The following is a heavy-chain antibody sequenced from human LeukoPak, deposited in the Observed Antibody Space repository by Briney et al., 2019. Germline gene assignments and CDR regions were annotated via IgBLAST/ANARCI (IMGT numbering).Heavy chain of an antibody. V-gene: IGHV4-30-4*01. CDR1: GGSISSGDYY. CDR3: ARVRTTVTTRGAFDI. Sequence: SETLSLTCTVSGGSISSGDYYWSWIRQPPGKGLEWIGYIYYSGSTYYNPSLKSRVTISVDTSKNQFSLKLSSVTAADTAVYYCARVRTTVTTRGAFDIWGQGTMVTVSS. J-gene: IGHJ3*02. CDR2: IYYSGST. D-gene: IGHD4-17*01.